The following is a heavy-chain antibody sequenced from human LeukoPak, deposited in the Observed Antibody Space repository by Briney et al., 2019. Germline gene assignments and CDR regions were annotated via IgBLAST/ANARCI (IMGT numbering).Heavy chain of an antibody. CDR2: ISSGGSTI. J-gene: IGHJ4*02. D-gene: IGHD5-24*01. V-gene: IGHV3-48*03. CDR1: GFTFSSYA. CDR3: ARVRDGSQDY. Sequence: GGSLRLSCAASGFTFSSYAMSWVRQAPGKGLEWVSYISSGGSTIYYADSVKGRFTISRDNAKNSLYLQMNSLRAEDTAVYYCARVRDGSQDYWGQGTLVTVSS.